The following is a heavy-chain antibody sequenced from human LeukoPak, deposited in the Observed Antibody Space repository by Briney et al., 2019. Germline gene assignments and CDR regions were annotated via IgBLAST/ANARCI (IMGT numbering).Heavy chain of an antibody. CDR3: ARYSGSYFAWDY. J-gene: IGHJ4*02. CDR2: MNPNSGNT. Sequence: GASVKVSCKASGYTFTSYDINWVRQATGQGLEWMGWMNPNSGNTGYAQKFQGRVTMTRNTSISTAHMELSSLRSEDTAVYYCARYSGSYFAWDYWGQGTLVTVSS. D-gene: IGHD1-26*01. V-gene: IGHV1-8*01. CDR1: GYTFTSYD.